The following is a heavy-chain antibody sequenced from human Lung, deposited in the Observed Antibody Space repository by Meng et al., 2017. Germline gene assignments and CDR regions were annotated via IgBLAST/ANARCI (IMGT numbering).Heavy chain of an antibody. CDR1: GDSLSANSAA. CDR2: TYYRSKWYN. D-gene: IGHD5-18*01. V-gene: IGHV6-1*01. CDR3: ASGYGLPS. Sequence: QVQLQQSAPGLVKPSETLSLTCAISGDSLSANSAAWNWIRQSPSRGLEWLGRTYYRSKWYNDYAVSVKSRIIITPDTSKNQFSLQLNSVTPEDTAVYFCASGYGLPSWGQGTLVTVSS. J-gene: IGHJ5*02.